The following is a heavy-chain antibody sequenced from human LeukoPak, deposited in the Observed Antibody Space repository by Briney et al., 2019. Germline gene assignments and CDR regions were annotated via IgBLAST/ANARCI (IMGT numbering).Heavy chain of an antibody. CDR1: GFTFSHYS. J-gene: IGHJ6*03. D-gene: IGHD4-11*01. CDR3: ARVMMGATVTTFHYYCMDV. Sequence: GGSLRLSCAASGFTFSHYSIDWVRQAPGKGLERVPSITSSSSHIYYADSVKGRFTISRDNAKNALYLQMNSLRAEDTAIYYCARVMMGATVTTFHYYCMDVWGVGTTVTVSS. CDR2: ITSSSSHI. V-gene: IGHV3-21*01.